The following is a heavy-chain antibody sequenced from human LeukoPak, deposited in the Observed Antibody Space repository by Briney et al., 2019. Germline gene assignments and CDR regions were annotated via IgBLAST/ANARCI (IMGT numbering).Heavy chain of an antibody. Sequence: AASVKVSCKASGGTFSSYAISWVRQAPGQGLEWMGGIIPIFGTANYAQKFQGRVMITADESTSTAYMELSSLRSEDTAVYYCAREGDIVVVPAASYFDYWGQGTLVTVSS. CDR3: AREGDIVVVPAASYFDY. J-gene: IGHJ4*02. D-gene: IGHD2-2*01. CDR2: IIPIFGTA. V-gene: IGHV1-69*01. CDR1: GGTFSSYA.